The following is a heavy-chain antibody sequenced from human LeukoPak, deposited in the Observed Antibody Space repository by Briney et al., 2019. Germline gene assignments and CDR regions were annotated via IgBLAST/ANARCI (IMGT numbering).Heavy chain of an antibody. CDR3: ARTLSARDWFDP. J-gene: IGHJ5*02. D-gene: IGHD3-3*02. CDR2: TYYSGNT. Sequence: SETLSLTCTVSGGSMTNYYWTWIRQSPGKGLEWIGHTYYSGNTNYNPSLKSRVTISIDTSKNQFSLRLSSVTAADTAVYYCARTLSARDWFDPWGQGTLVTVSS. V-gene: IGHV4-59*08. CDR1: GGSMTNYY.